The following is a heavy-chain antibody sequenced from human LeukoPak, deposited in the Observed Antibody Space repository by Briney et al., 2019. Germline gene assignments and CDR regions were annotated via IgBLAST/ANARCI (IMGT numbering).Heavy chain of an antibody. D-gene: IGHD3-22*01. V-gene: IGHV3-30*18. Sequence: GGSLRLSCAASGFTFSSYGMHWVRQAPGKGLEWVAVISYDGRNKYYADSVKGRFTISRDNSKNTLYLQMNSLRAEDTAVYYCAKDRSTADSSGYWFDYWGQGTLVTVSS. J-gene: IGHJ4*02. CDR2: ISYDGRNK. CDR3: AKDRSTADSSGYWFDY. CDR1: GFTFSSYG.